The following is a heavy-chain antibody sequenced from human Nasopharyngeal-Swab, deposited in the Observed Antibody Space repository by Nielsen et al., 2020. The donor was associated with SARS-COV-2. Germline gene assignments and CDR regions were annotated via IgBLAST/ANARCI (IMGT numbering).Heavy chain of an antibody. CDR2: VYHSGST. CDR1: GYSISSDNY. Sequence: GSLRLSCAVSGYSISSDNYWAWIRQSSGKGLEWIGSVYHSGSTYYNPSPKSRATISVDTSNNQFSLKLTSVTAADTAVYYCGRHGAGTGGNRVYYYYYVNVWGKGTTVTVSS. J-gene: IGHJ6*03. V-gene: IGHV4-38-2*01. CDR3: GRHGAGTGGNRVYYYYYVNV. D-gene: IGHD1-1*01.